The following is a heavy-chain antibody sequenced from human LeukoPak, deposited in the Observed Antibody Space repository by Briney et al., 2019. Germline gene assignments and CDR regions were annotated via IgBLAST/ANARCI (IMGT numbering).Heavy chain of an antibody. J-gene: IGHJ4*02. V-gene: IGHV3-66*01. D-gene: IGHD2-2*01. CDR1: GCTVSSNY. CDR2: IYSVGST. Sequence: PGGSLKLSCEASGCTVSSNYMSWVRQAPGKGLEWVSVIYSVGSTYYADSVKGRFTISRDNSKNTLYLQMNSLRGDEKAVYYCARDRRSSYCSSTSSYGAFDYWGQGTLVTVSS. CDR3: ARDRRSSYCSSTSSYGAFDY.